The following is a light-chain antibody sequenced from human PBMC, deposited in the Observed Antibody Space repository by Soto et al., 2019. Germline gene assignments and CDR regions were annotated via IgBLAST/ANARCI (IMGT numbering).Light chain of an antibody. CDR2: AAS. V-gene: IGKV3-20*01. Sequence: EIVLTQSAGTLSLSPGERATLSCRASQSLSTNSFALYQQKPCQTPRLLIYAASTRDTGIRDRVNGSGCGTDFALTISRLEPEDFALYYCQQYDASPLTFGPGTKV. CDR3: QQYDASPLT. CDR1: QSLSTNS. J-gene: IGKJ3*01.